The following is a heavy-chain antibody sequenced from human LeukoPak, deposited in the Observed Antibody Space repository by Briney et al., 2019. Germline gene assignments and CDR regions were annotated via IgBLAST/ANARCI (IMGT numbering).Heavy chain of an antibody. CDR2: MSSSGGAK. CDR3: ASGPYYYDGSGYLVRASDI. V-gene: IGHV3-11*01. J-gene: IGHJ3*02. D-gene: IGHD3-22*01. CDR1: GFTFSDYY. Sequence: PGGSLRLSCAASGFTFSDYYMSWIRQAPGKGLEWVSYMSSSGGAKDYAGSVKGRFTISRDNAKNLLYLQMNSLRAEDTAMYYCASGPYYYDGSGYLVRASDIWGQGTMVTVSS.